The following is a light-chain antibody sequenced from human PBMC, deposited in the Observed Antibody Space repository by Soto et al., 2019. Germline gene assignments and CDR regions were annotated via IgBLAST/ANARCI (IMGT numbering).Light chain of an antibody. CDR1: HSISTY. Sequence: DIQLTHSPSSLSASVGDRVTITCRASHSISTYLNWYQQKPGKAPSLLIYTTSSLQSGVPSRFSGSGSGTDFTLTIGGLQPADFAIYYCQQSYSSPYTFGLGTKVQIK. V-gene: IGKV1-39*01. J-gene: IGKJ2*01. CDR2: TTS. CDR3: QQSYSSPYT.